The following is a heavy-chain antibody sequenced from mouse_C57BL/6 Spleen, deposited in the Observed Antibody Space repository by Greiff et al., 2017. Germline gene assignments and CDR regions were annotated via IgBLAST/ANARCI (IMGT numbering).Heavy chain of an antibody. Sequence: QVQLQQPGAELVKPGASVKLSCKASGYTFTSYWMHWVKQRPGQGLEWIGTIDPSSGYTNYNEKFKGKATLTVDKSSSTAYMQLSSLTSEDSAVYDCARAPIYASCLWYVDDWGTGTTLTVSS. J-gene: IGHJ1*03. D-gene: IGHD2-3*01. CDR3: ARAPIYASCLWYVDD. CDR2: IDPSSGYT. V-gene: IGHV1-69*02. CDR1: GYTFTSYW.